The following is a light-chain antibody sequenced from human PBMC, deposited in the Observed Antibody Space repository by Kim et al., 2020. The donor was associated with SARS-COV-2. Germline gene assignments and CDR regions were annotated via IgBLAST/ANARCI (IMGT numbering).Light chain of an antibody. Sequence: GQSITISCSGSSSNIGSNDVNCYHQHPRTDLKILINSNNPRPSGVPDRCSCSKSGASASLAISGLQSEDEADYYCAASDDSLNGVVFGGGTQLTVL. CDR2: SNN. CDR1: SSNIGSND. V-gene: IGLV1-44*01. CDR3: AASDDSLNGVV. J-gene: IGLJ2*01.